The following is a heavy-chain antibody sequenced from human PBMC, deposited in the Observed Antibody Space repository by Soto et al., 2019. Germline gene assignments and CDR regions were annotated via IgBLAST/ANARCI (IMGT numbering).Heavy chain of an antibody. CDR2: YGGSGGSR. J-gene: IGHJ6*03. V-gene: IGHV3-23*01. Sequence: DVQLLESGGGLVQWGGSLRLSCVTSGFTFSTYGMTWVRQAPGKGLEWVSYGGSGGSRYYAESVKGRFTISRDNSKNTLSLEMHRLRAEHTATYYCVKFRGRASPSSYMDVWGKGTTVTVSS. D-gene: IGHD3-10*01. CDR3: VKFRGRASPSSYMDV. CDR1: GFTFSTYG.